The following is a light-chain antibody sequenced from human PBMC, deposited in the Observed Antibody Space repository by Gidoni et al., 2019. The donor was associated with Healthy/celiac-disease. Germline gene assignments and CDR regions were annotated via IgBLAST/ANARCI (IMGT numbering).Light chain of an antibody. V-gene: IGKV1-39*01. CDR1: QSISSY. CDR2: AAS. CDR3: KQSYSTLFT. Sequence: DIQMTQSPSSLSASGGDRVTITCRASQSISSYLNWYQQEPGKAPKLLIYAASSLQSGVPSRFSGSGSGTDFTLPSSSLQPEDFATYYCKQSYSTLFTFGPGTKVDIK. J-gene: IGKJ3*01.